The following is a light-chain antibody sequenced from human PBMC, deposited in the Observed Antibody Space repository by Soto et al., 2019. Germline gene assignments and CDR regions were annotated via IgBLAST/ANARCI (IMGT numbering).Light chain of an antibody. CDR1: QTISSSW. Sequence: DIQMTQSPSTLSASVGDRVTISFLASQTISSSWLAWYQQKPGKAPKLLIYATSTLQSGVPSRFSGSGSGTDFTLTISSLQPEDFATYYCQQSYITRITFGQGTRLEIK. CDR2: ATS. J-gene: IGKJ5*01. CDR3: QQSYITRIT. V-gene: IGKV1-39*01.